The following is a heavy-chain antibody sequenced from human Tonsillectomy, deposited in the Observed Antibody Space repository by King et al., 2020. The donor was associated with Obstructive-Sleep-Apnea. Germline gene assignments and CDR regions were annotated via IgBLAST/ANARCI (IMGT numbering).Heavy chain of an antibody. J-gene: IGHJ6*02. CDR3: AKVGEPIILYYGMDF. V-gene: IGHV3-9*01. CDR2: ISWNSGNI. CDR1: GFTFDDYA. D-gene: IGHD5-12*01. Sequence: VQLVESGGGLVQPGRSLRLSCAASGFTFDDYAMHWVRQAPGKGLEWVSGISWNSGNIGYADSVKGRFTISRDNAKNSLYLQMNSLRAEDTALYYCAKVGEPIILYYGMDFWGQGTTVTVSS.